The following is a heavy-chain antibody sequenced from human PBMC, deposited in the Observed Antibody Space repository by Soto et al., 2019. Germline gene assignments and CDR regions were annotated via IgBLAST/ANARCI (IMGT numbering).Heavy chain of an antibody. D-gene: IGHD6-13*01. V-gene: IGHV3-15*01. J-gene: IGHJ6*02. CDR1: GFTFSNAW. CDR3: TTDYSSSWSNYYGMDV. CDR2: IKSKTDGGTT. Sequence: GGSLRLSCAASGFTFSNAWMSWVRQAPGKGLEWVGRIKSKTDGGTTDYAAPVKGRFTISRDDSKNTLYLQMNSLKTEDTAVYYCTTDYSSSWSNYYGMDVWGQGTTVTVSS.